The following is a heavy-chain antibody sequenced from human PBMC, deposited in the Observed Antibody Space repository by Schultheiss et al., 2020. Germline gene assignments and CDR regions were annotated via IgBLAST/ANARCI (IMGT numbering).Heavy chain of an antibody. CDR1: GFTFSSYW. D-gene: IGHD3-3*01. V-gene: IGHV3-7*01. CDR3: ARDKLGYRFLDTFDY. Sequence: GGSLRLSCAASGFTFSSYWMTWVRQAPGKGLEWVANIKQDGSEKYYVDSVKGRFTISRDNAKNSLYLQMNSLRAEDTAVYYCARDKLGYRFLDTFDYWGQGTLVTVSS. J-gene: IGHJ4*02. CDR2: IKQDGSEK.